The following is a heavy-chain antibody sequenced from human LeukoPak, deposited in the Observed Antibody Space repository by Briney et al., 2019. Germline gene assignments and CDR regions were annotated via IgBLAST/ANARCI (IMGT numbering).Heavy chain of an antibody. CDR3: ARGYCSGGSRYSIDY. CDR1: GFTVTTNY. D-gene: IGHD2-15*01. Sequence: GGSLRLSCAASGFTVTTNYMNWVRQAPGKGLEWVSIIYSDGRTYYAGSVKGRFTISRDNSKNTLYLQMNSLRAEDTAVYYCARGYCSGGSRYSIDYWGQGTLVTVSS. V-gene: IGHV3-66*01. J-gene: IGHJ4*02. CDR2: IYSDGRT.